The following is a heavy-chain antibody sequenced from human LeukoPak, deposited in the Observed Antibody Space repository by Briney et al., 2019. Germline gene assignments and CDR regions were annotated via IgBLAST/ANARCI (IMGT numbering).Heavy chain of an antibody. CDR1: GGSISSYY. D-gene: IGHD3-22*01. CDR3: ASWDYYDMNFDY. J-gene: IGHJ4*02. V-gene: IGHV4-59*01. Sequence: SETLSLTCTVSGGSISSYYWSWIRQPPGKGLEWIGYIYYSGSTNYNPSLKSRVTISVDTSKNQFSLKLSSVTAADTAVYYCASWDYYDMNFDYWGQGTLVTVSS. CDR2: IYYSGST.